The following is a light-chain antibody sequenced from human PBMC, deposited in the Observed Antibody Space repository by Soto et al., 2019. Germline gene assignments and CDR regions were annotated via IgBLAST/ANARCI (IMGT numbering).Light chain of an antibody. V-gene: IGLV9-49*01. Sequence: QPVLTQPPSASAALGASVTLTCTLSSGYSNYKVDWFQQRPGKGPRFVMRVGTGAIVGSKGDGIPDRFSVLGSGLNRYLTIKNIQEEDESDYHCGADHGSGSNFVVFGGGTKLTVL. CDR1: SGYSNYK. CDR2: VGTGAIVG. CDR3: GADHGSGSNFVV. J-gene: IGLJ2*01.